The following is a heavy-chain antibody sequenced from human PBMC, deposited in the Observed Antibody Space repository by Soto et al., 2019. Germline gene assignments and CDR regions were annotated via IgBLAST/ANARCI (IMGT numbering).Heavy chain of an antibody. CDR2: IYHTGNA. Sequence: SETLSLTCSVSGSSISNSRFYWAWIRQPPGEGLEWIGSIYHTGNAYYNPSLKSRVTISVDTSKNQFSLKLTSVTAADAALYYCARDFFDSSDYTTNWFDPWGQGTLVTVSS. V-gene: IGHV4-39*01. CDR3: ARDFFDSSDYTTNWFDP. J-gene: IGHJ5*02. CDR1: GSSISNSRFY. D-gene: IGHD3-22*01.